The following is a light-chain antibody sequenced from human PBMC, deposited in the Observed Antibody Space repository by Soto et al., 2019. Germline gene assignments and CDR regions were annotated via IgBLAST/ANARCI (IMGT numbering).Light chain of an antibody. CDR3: QQYGTSPLT. CDR1: QSVSSSY. CDR2: GAS. J-gene: IGKJ3*01. Sequence: EIVLTQSPGTLSLSPGERATLSCRASQSVSSSYLAWYQQKPGQAPRLLIYGASSRATGIPDRFSGSGSGTDFTLTITGLEPEDFAVYYCQQYGTSPLTFGPGTRVD. V-gene: IGKV3-20*01.